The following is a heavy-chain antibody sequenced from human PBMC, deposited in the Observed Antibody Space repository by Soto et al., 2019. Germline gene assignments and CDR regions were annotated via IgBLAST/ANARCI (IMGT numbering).Heavy chain of an antibody. D-gene: IGHD3-10*01. CDR3: ATRGDGSPRLDS. CDR2: IYHSGTT. CDR1: GDSVSSSKW. V-gene: IGHV4-4*02. J-gene: IGHJ5*01. Sequence: PSETLSLTCGVSGDSVSSSKWWSWVRQPPGKGLEWIGEIYHSGTTNYNPSLKSRVTISVDKSKNQFSLKLSSVTAADTAMYYCATRGDGSPRLDSWGQGTLVTVPS.